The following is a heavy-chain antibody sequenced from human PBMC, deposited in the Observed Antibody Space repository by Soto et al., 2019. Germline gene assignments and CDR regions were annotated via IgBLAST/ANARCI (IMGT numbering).Heavy chain of an antibody. Sequence: QVQLQESGPGLVKPSEPLSLTCAVSGDSISSYYCMWIRQPPGKGLESIGYLYYGRSANYNPSLKSRVTLSVVTSTNQCSLTLSSMTAADTAVYYCALRSMAVVPEYWGQGTLVTVSS. CDR3: ALRSMAVVPEY. V-gene: IGHV4-59*01. D-gene: IGHD3-22*01. CDR1: GDSISSYY. CDR2: LYYGRSA. J-gene: IGHJ4*02.